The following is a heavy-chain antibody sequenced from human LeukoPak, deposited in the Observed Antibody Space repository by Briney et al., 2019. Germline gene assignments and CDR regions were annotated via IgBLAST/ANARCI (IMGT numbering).Heavy chain of an antibody. CDR1: RYTFSDYC. CDR2: INPSSGDT. J-gene: IGHJ4*02. Sequence: ASVKVSCKASRYTFSDYCMHWVRQAPGQGLESMGWINPSSGDTNYAQKFQGRVTMTRDTSISTAYMELSWLRADDTAIYYCARDVHDYGGNSGFDYWGQGSLVIVSS. D-gene: IGHD4-23*01. CDR3: ARDVHDYGGNSGFDY. V-gene: IGHV1-2*02.